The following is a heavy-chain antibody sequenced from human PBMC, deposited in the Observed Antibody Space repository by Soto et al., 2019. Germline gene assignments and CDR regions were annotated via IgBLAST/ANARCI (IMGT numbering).Heavy chain of an antibody. J-gene: IGHJ5*02. CDR1: GGSISSYY. Sequence: PSEPLSLTCTVSGGSISSYYWSWIRQPPGKGLELIGYIYYSGSTNYNPSLKSRVTISVDTSKNQFSLKLSSVTAADTAVYYCAKGGSNWFDPWGQGTLVTVSS. CDR3: AKGGSNWFDP. D-gene: IGHD3-10*01. CDR2: IYYSGST. V-gene: IGHV4-59*01.